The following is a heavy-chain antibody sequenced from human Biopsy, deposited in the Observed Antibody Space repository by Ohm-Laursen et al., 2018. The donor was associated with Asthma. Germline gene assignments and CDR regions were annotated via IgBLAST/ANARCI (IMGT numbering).Heavy chain of an antibody. CDR1: GFTFSTSW. CDR2: IKEDGSEK. Sequence: SLRLSCSASGFTFSTSWMTWVRQAPGKGLEWVANIKEDGSEKNYVDSVKGRFTISRDNGKNSLYLQMNSLRAEDTAVYHCARGGSRDLWGTYRYPWDYWGQGTLVTVSS. V-gene: IGHV3-7*02. D-gene: IGHD3-16*02. J-gene: IGHJ4*02. CDR3: ARGGSRDLWGTYRYPWDY.